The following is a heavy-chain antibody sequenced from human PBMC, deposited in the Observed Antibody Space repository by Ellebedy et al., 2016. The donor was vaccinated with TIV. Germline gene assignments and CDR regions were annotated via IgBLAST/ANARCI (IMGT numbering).Heavy chain of an antibody. CDR3: AREPVPTWAFDY. V-gene: IGHV3-66*01. Sequence: GESLKISCAVSGFSVGTTHMNWVRQAPGKGLEWVSDIYTDGRTFYHGSVKGRFTISRDNSKNSLYLQMNSLTVEDTAVYYCAREPVPTWAFDYWGQGTLVTVSS. CDR1: GFSVGTTH. CDR2: IYTDGRT. J-gene: IGHJ4*02. D-gene: IGHD2-2*01.